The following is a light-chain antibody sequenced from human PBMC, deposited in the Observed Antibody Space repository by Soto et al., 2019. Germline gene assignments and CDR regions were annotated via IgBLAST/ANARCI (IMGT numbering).Light chain of an antibody. V-gene: IGKV1-5*03. CDR2: KAS. CDR1: QSINGW. CDR3: QHMRT. J-gene: IGKJ1*01. Sequence: DVQLTQSPSTLSASVGDRVTITCRASQSINGWLAWYQQKPGQAPNLLIYKASTLESGVPSRFSGSGSGTEFTLTVSSLQPDDFGSYYCQHMRTFGQGTKV.